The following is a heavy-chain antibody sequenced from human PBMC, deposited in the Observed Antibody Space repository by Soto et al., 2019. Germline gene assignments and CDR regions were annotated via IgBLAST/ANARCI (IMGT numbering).Heavy chain of an antibody. D-gene: IGHD1-20*01. CDR3: ATSQKGYNWNYFDH. CDR1: GASISGSYYY. Sequence: SETLSLTCAVSGASISGSYYYWAWLRQSPGKGPEWIGSVFYTGFTSYNPSLESRVSVSVDTSKSQFSLKLSAVTAADTAVYYCATSQKGYNWNYFDHWGQGALVTVSS. J-gene: IGHJ4*02. V-gene: IGHV4-39*01. CDR2: VFYTGFT.